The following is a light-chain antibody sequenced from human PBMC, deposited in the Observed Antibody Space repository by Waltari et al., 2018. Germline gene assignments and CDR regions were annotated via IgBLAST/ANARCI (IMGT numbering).Light chain of an antibody. CDR2: DAS. CDR1: QSVSYY. Sequence: EVVLTQSPATLSLSPGERATLSCRASQSVSYYLAWYQQKPGQAPRLLIYDASNRATCIPARFSGSGSGTDFTLTISSLEPEDFAVYYCQQRTNWPLTFGGGTKVEI. V-gene: IGKV3-11*01. J-gene: IGKJ4*01. CDR3: QQRTNWPLT.